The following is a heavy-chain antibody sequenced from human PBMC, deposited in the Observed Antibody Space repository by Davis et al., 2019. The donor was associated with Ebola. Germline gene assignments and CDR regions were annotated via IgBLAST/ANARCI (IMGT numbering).Heavy chain of an antibody. J-gene: IGHJ4*02. CDR2: ISSSSSYI. CDR1: GFTFSDYW. Sequence: GESLKISCAASGFTFSDYWMHWVRQAPGKGLEWVSSISSSSSYIYYADSVKGRFTISRDNAKNSLYLQMNSLRAEDTAVYYCARDTGGVLVIPLDYWGQGTLVTVSS. CDR3: ARDTGGVLVIPLDY. V-gene: IGHV3-21*01. D-gene: IGHD3-9*01.